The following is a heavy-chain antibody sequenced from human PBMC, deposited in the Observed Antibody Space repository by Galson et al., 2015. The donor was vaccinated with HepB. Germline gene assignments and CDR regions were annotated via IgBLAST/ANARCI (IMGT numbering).Heavy chain of an antibody. CDR3: AGEGLRFLEWLPFSYGMDV. CDR1: GFTFSSYA. D-gene: IGHD3-3*01. CDR2: ISYDGSNK. V-gene: IGHV3-30-3*01. Sequence: SLRLSCAASGFTFSSYAMHWVRQAPGKGLEWVAVISYDGSNKYYADSVKGRFTISRDNSKNTLYLQMNSLRAEDTAVYYCAGEGLRFLEWLPFSYGMDVWGQGTTVTVSS. J-gene: IGHJ6*02.